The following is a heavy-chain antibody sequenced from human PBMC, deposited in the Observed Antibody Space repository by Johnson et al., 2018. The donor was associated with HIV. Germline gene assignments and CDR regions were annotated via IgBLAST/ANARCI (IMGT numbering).Heavy chain of an antibody. Sequence: VLLVESGGGVVRPGGSLRLSCAASGFTFDDYGMSWVHQAPGKGLEWVSGVTGTGGDTYYAESVKGRVTISRNNAKNSLDLQMNSLRAEDTAVYYCARERRPWGPDAFDIWGQGTMVTVSS. CDR1: GFTFDDYG. V-gene: IGHV3-20*04. D-gene: IGHD3-16*01. CDR3: ARERRPWGPDAFDI. J-gene: IGHJ3*02. CDR2: VTGTGGDT.